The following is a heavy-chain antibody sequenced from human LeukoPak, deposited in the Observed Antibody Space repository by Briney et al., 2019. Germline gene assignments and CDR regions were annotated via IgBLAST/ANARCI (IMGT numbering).Heavy chain of an antibody. J-gene: IGHJ4*02. Sequence: SETLSLTCTVSGGSISSGSYYWSWIRQPAGKGLEWIGSIYHSGSTYYNPSLKSRVTISVDTSKNQFSLKLSSVTAADTAVYYCARARDGYNPWDWGQGTLVTVSS. D-gene: IGHD5-24*01. CDR3: ARARDGYNPWD. CDR2: IYHSGST. V-gene: IGHV4-39*07. CDR1: GGSISSGSYY.